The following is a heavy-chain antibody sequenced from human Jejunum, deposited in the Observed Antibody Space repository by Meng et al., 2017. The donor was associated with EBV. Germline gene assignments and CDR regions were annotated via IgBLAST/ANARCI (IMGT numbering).Heavy chain of an antibody. Sequence: QVQLVPSGAEVKKPGASVKVSCQASGYNFIGYYIHWVRQAPGQGLEWMGRINLNSGGTDSAQRFQGRVTMTRDTSTSTAYMELSRLGSGDTAVYYCARDSSLHCYGGSCYLDYWGQGTLVTVSS. CDR3: ARDSSLHCYGGSCYLDY. CDR1: GYNFIGYY. J-gene: IGHJ4*02. CDR2: INLNSGGT. V-gene: IGHV1-2*06. D-gene: IGHD2-15*01.